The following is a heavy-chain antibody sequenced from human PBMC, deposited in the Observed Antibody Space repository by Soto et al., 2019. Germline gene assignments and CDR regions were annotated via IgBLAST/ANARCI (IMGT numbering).Heavy chain of an antibody. CDR3: ARSQASSTSWEIYYNDYYGVVV. D-gene: IGHD2-2*01. V-gene: IGHV1-69*01. Sequence: QVQLVQSGAEVKKPGSSVKVSCKASGGTFSSYALSWVRQAPGQGLEWMGGIIPIAGTANYAQKFQGRVTMNADESTSTAYMELSSLRSEDTAVYYCARSQASSTSWEIYYNDYYGVVVWGQWTKVTVSS. CDR2: IIPIAGTA. J-gene: IGHJ6*02. CDR1: GGTFSSYA.